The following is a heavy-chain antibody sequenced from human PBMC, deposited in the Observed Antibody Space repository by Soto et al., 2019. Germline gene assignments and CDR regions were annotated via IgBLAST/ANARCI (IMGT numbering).Heavy chain of an antibody. CDR2: IYYSGST. CDR1: GGSISSGGYY. Sequence: QVQLQESGPGLVKPSQTLSLTCTVSGGSISSGGYYWSWIRQHPGKGLEWIGYIYYSGSTYYNPSLKSRVTISVDTSKNQFALKLSSVTAADTAVYYCAREKRHNCSGGSCPYLLWGQGTLVTVSS. CDR3: AREKRHNCSGGSCPYLL. V-gene: IGHV4-31*03. D-gene: IGHD2-15*01. J-gene: IGHJ4*02.